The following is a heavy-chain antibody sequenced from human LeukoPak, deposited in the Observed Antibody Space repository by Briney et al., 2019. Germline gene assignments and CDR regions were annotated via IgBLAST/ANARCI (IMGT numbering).Heavy chain of an antibody. CDR1: GFTFDDYG. Sequence: GGSLRLSCAASGFTFDDYGMSWVRQAPGKGLEWVSGINWNGGSTGYADSVKGRFTISRDNAKNSLYLQMNSLRAEDTAVYYCAKAGPLGSSGATYEEDWGQGTLVTVSS. D-gene: IGHD6-19*01. CDR3: AKAGPLGSSGATYEED. V-gene: IGHV3-20*04. J-gene: IGHJ4*02. CDR2: INWNGGST.